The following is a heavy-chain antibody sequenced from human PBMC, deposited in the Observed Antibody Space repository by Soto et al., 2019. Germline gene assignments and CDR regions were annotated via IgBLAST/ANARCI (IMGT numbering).Heavy chain of an antibody. CDR2: INPSGGST. V-gene: IGHV1-46*01. CDR1: GFTFSSCY. CDR3: AGEQIMVRGSNWNTRNWFDP. D-gene: IGHD1-1*01. Sequence: ASVQVSCKASGFTFSSCYMHCVRQAPAQGLEWMGIINPSGGSTTYAQKFQGRVTMTRDTSTSTVYMELSSLRSEDTAVYYCAGEQIMVRGSNWNTRNWFDPWGQGTLVTVSS. J-gene: IGHJ5*02.